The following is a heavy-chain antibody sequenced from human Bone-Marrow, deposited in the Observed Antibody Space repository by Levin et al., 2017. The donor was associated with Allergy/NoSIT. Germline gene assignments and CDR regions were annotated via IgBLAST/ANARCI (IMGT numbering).Heavy chain of an antibody. J-gene: IGHJ6*02. CDR1: GFDFSTFH. CDR3: ARLGTTFGTFLTEYYHGLDV. Sequence: GGSLRLSCAASGFDFSTFHIHWVRQAPGKGLEWISSISGSSSYIYYAESVRGRFTISRDNAKNSLYLQMTGLRAEDTAVYYCARLGTTFGTFLTEYYHGLDVWGQGTTVNVSS. CDR2: ISGSSSYI. D-gene: IGHD3-3*01. V-gene: IGHV3-21*06.